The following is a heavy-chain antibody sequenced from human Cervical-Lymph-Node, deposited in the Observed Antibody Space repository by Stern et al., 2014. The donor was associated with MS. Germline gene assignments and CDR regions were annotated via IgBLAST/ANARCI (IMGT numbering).Heavy chain of an antibody. CDR3: ARQDGYNLDY. J-gene: IGHJ4*02. CDR2: ITSGSAYL. CDR1: GFTFSYYD. V-gene: IGHV3-21*01. D-gene: IGHD5-24*01. Sequence: QLVQSGGDLVKPGGSRRLSCEASGFTFSYYDMNWVRQAPVKGLEWVSSITSGSAYLYYADSVKGRFTISRDNAKNSLYLQMNSLRAEDTAVYYCARQDGYNLDYWGRGTLVTVSS.